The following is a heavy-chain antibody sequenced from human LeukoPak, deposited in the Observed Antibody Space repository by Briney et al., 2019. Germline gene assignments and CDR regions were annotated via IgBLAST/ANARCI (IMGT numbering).Heavy chain of an antibody. V-gene: IGHV1-69*04. CDR1: GGTFSTYA. D-gene: IGHD5-12*01. CDR3: AVKGYSGYVFDY. CDR2: IIPILGIA. J-gene: IGHJ4*02. Sequence: SVRVSCKASGGTFSTYAISRVRQAPGQGLEWMGRIIPILGIANNAQKFQGGVTITADKSTSTAYMELSSLRSEDTAVYYCAVKGYSGYVFDYWGQGTLVTVSS.